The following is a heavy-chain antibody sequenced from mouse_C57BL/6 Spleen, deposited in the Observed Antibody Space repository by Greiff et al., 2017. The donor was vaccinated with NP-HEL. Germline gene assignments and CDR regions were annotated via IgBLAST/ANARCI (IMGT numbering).Heavy chain of an antibody. J-gene: IGHJ1*03. CDR2: IRSKSSNYAT. CDR1: GFTFNTYA. D-gene: IGHD2-3*01. CDR3: VRGGFYDTNCDFDV. Sequence: EAKLMESGGGLVQPKGSLKLSCAASGFTFNTYAMHWVRQAPGKGLEWVARIRSKSSNYATYYADSVKDRFTISRDDSQSMLYLQMNNLRTQDTAMYYCVRGGFYDTNCDFDVWGTGTTLTVSS. V-gene: IGHV10-3*01.